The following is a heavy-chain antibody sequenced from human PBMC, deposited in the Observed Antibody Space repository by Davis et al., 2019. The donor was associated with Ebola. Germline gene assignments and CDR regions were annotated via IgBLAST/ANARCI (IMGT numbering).Heavy chain of an antibody. D-gene: IGHD3-22*01. CDR2: ISWDSGTI. V-gene: IGHV3-20*04. J-gene: IGHJ4*02. CDR1: GFKFDDHA. CDR3: ARIKYYYDPCGSYYFDY. Sequence: PGGSLRLSCIASGFKFDDHAMSWVRQRPGKGLEWVSGISWDSGTIVYADSVKGRLTISRDNSGNTLYVEMTSLRAEDTAVYYCARIKYYYDPCGSYYFDYWGQGAPVTVSS.